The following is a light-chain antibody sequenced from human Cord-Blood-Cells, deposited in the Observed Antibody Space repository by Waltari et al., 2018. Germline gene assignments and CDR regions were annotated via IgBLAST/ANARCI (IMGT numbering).Light chain of an antibody. Sequence: SSELTQDPAVSVALGQTVRITCHGDSPRSYYESWYQQKPGQAPVHVIYGKNNRPSGIPDRFSGSSSGNTASLTITGAQAEDEADYCCNSRDSSGNHVVFGGGTKLTVL. CDR3: NSRDSSGNHVV. V-gene: IGLV3-19*01. CDR2: GKN. J-gene: IGLJ2*01. CDR1: SPRSYY.